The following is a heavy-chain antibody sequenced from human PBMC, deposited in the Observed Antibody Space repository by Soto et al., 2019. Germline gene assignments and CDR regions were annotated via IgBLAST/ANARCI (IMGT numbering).Heavy chain of an antibody. J-gene: IGHJ4*03. CDR1: GYTFTSYF. Sequence: ASVKVSCKASGYTFTSYFMHWVRQAPGQGLEWMGILNPNGGSTTYAQKFQGRVTMTRDTSTSTVYMELSSLRSEDTAVYYYSRVVARSNAFDFWGQGTMVTVSS. D-gene: IGHD5-12*01. V-gene: IGHV1-46*03. CDR2: LNPNGGST. CDR3: SRVVARSNAFDF.